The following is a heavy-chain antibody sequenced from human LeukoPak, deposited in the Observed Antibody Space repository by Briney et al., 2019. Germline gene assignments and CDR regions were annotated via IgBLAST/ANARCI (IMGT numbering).Heavy chain of an antibody. CDR3: AREGYDSSGYYYKAFDY. CDR1: GGSIATGSYC. Sequence: SQTLSLTCTVSGGSIATGSYCWSWIRQPAGKGLEWIGRIYTSGSTNYNPSLKSRVTMSVDTSKNQFSLKLSSVTAADTAVYYCAREGYDSSGYYYKAFDYWGQGTLVTVSS. D-gene: IGHD3-22*01. V-gene: IGHV4-61*02. CDR2: IYTSGST. J-gene: IGHJ4*02.